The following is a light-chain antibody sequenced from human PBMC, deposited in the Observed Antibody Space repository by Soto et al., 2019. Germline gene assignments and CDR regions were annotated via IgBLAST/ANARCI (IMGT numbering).Light chain of an antibody. CDR2: DAS. Sequence: EIVMTHSLATLSVSPCERATLYASASQSVTSNLAWYQQKPGQAPRLLIYDASNRATGIPARFSGSGSGTDLTLTISSLEPEDFAVYYCQQRSHWPPLTFGGGTKVDIK. J-gene: IGKJ4*01. CDR1: QSVTSN. CDR3: QQRSHWPPLT. V-gene: IGKV3-11*01.